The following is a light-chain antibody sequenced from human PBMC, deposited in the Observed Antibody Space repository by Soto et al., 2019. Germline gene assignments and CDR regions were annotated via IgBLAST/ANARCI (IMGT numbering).Light chain of an antibody. J-gene: IGKJ4*01. Sequence: EIVLTQSPATLSLSPGERATLSCRASQSVSSYLAWYQQKPGQAPRLLIYDASNRATGIPARFSGSGSGTDFTLTISSLEPDDFATYYCQQYDNSFTFGGGTKVDIK. CDR1: QSVSSY. CDR3: QQYDNSFT. V-gene: IGKV3-11*01. CDR2: DAS.